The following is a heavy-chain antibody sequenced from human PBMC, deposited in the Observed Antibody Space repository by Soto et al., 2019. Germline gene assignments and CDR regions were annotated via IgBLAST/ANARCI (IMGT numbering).Heavy chain of an antibody. CDR1: GFIVSDTY. J-gene: IGHJ6*03. CDR3: AKGPHSASGYYYMDV. CDR2: ISNRGDT. V-gene: IGHV3-66*01. D-gene: IGHD3-10*01. Sequence: GGSLRLSCTASGFIVSDTYVNWVRQAPGKGLEWVSVISNRGDTHYADSVRGRFSLSRDISDNTLYLQMNSLTAGDTAVYYCAKGPHSASGYYYMDVWGKGTTVTV.